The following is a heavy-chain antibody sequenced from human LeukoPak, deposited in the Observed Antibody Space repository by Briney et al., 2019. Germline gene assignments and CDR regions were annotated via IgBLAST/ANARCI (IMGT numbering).Heavy chain of an antibody. CDR3: ARVVEGDAFDI. Sequence: PGGSLRLSCAASGFSLSTNAMTWIRQAPGKGLEWVSTISVSGDSTFYADSVKGRFTISRDNSKNTLYLQMNSLRAEDTAVYYCARVVEGDAFDIWGQGTMVTVSS. D-gene: IGHD2-15*01. CDR1: GFSLSTNA. J-gene: IGHJ3*02. CDR2: ISVSGDST. V-gene: IGHV3-23*01.